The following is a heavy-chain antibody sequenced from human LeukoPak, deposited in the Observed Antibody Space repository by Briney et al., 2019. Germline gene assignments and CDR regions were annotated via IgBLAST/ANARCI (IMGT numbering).Heavy chain of an antibody. CDR3: ATYGTGTRIDDY. CDR1: GDSFSSVTDY. D-gene: IGHD3-10*01. Sequence: SETLSLTCTVSGDSFSSVTDYWAWIRQPPGKGLEWIGSIYYSGSTYYNPSLESRVTISVDTSKNQFSLKLSSVTAADTAVYYCATYGTGTRIDDYWGQGTQVTVSS. J-gene: IGHJ4*02. V-gene: IGHV4-39*07. CDR2: IYYSGST.